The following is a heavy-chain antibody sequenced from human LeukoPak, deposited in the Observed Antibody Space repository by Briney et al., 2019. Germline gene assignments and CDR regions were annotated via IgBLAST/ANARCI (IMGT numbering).Heavy chain of an antibody. Sequence: SETLSLTCTVSGGSISSSSYYWGWIRQPPGKGLEWIGSIYYSGSTYYNPSLKSRVTISVDTSKNQFSLKLSSLTAADTAVYYCARSNYVWGSYRLGGYAFDIWGQGTMVTVSS. CDR3: ARSNYVWGSYRLGGYAFDI. J-gene: IGHJ3*02. V-gene: IGHV4-39*07. CDR1: GGSISSSSYY. D-gene: IGHD3-16*02. CDR2: IYYSGST.